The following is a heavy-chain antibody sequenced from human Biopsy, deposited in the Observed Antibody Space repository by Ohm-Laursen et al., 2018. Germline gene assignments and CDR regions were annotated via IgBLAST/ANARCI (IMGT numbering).Heavy chain of an antibody. CDR1: GFPYSDYY. Sequence: SLRLSCTASGFPYSDYYMRWMRQAPGKALAWVSYISSGGTTIYYVDSVKGRFTISRDNAKNSLYLQMNRLRADDTAVYYCARDTRWSPYHMDVWGQGTTVTVSS. J-gene: IGHJ6*02. CDR3: ARDTRWSPYHMDV. V-gene: IGHV3-11*01. CDR2: ISSGGTTI. D-gene: IGHD4-23*01.